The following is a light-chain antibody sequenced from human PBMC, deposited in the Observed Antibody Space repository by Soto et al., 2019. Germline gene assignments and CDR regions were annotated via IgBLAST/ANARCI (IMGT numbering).Light chain of an antibody. CDR1: QSISSW. Sequence: DIQMTQSPSTLSASVGDRVTITCRASQSISSWLAWYQQKPGKAPKLLIYDASSLESGVPSRFSGSGSGTEFTLTNSSLQPDDFATYYCQQYNSYPWTFGRGTKVEIK. V-gene: IGKV1-5*01. CDR3: QQYNSYPWT. CDR2: DAS. J-gene: IGKJ1*01.